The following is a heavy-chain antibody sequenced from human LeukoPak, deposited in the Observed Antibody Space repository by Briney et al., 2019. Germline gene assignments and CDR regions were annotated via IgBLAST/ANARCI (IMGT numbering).Heavy chain of an antibody. CDR3: ARDRTTMIVHLDY. Sequence: GGSLRLSCAASGFTFSDYYVSWIRQAPGKGLEWVSYISSSGSTIYYADSVRGRFTISRDNAKNSLYLQMNSLRAEDTAVYYCARDRTTMIVHLDYWGQGTLVTVSS. CDR1: GFTFSDYY. CDR2: ISSSGSTI. J-gene: IGHJ4*02. V-gene: IGHV3-11*01. D-gene: IGHD3-22*01.